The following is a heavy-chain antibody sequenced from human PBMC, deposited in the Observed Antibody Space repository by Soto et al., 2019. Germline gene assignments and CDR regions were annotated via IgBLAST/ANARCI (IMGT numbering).Heavy chain of an antibody. Sequence: QVQLVESGGGVVQPGRSLRLSCVASGFTFSSYGMHWVRQAPGKGLEWVAVIWYDGSNKYYADSVKGLFTISRDNSKNMVYLQMNSLRAEDTAVYYCARDPYCSAHYGMDVWGQGTTVTVSS. V-gene: IGHV3-33*01. J-gene: IGHJ6*02. CDR2: IWYDGSNK. CDR1: GFTFSSYG. D-gene: IGHD3-10*01. CDR3: ARDPYCSAHYGMDV.